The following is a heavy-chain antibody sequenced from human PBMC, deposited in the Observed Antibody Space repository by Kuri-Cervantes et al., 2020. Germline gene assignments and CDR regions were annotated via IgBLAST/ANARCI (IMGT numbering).Heavy chain of an antibody. Sequence: GSLRLSCTVSGGSISSGDYYWSWIRQPPGKGLEWIGYIYYSGSTNYNPSLKSRVTISVDTSKNQFSLKLSSVTAADTAVYYCASGYDSSGYYYDVGLDYWGQGTLVTVSS. CDR2: IYYSGST. CDR1: GGSISSGDYY. D-gene: IGHD3-22*01. CDR3: ASGYDSSGYYYDVGLDY. V-gene: IGHV4-61*08. J-gene: IGHJ4*02.